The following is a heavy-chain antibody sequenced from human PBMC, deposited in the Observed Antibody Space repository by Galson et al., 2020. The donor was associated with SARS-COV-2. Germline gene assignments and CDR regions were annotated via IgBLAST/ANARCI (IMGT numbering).Heavy chain of an antibody. Sequence: GESLKISCAASGFTFSSYDMHWVRQAPGKGLEGVPAIGTAGDTYYPGSVKGRFTISRENAKNSLYLQMNSLRAGDTAVYYCARGITMVRGVDYVHYYYGMDVWGQGTTVTVSS. J-gene: IGHJ6*02. D-gene: IGHD3-10*01. CDR1: GFTFSSYD. V-gene: IGHV3-13*01. CDR2: IGTAGDT. CDR3: ARGITMVRGVDYVHYYYGMDV.